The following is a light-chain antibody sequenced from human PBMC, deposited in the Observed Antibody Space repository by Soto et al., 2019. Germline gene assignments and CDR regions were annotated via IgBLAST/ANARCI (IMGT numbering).Light chain of an antibody. CDR2: EVS. J-gene: IGLJ2*01. Sequence: QSVLTQPASVSGSPGQSITISCTGTSSDVGSYNLVSWYQQHPGKAPKLMIYEVSKRPSGVSNRFSGSKSGNTASLTISGLQAEDEADYYCCSYAGSRIVVFGGGTKVTVL. CDR3: CSYAGSRIVV. CDR1: SSDVGSYNL. V-gene: IGLV2-23*02.